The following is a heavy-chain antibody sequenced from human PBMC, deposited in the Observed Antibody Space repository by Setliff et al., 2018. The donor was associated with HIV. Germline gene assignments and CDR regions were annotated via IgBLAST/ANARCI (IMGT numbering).Heavy chain of an antibody. V-gene: IGHV4-61*03. Sequence: PSETLSLTCTVSGGSISSGGYYWTWIRQHPGKGLEWIGYIYYSGSTYYNPSLKSRVTISVDTSKNDVSLKMRSVTAADTAVYYCARDFGDNSGRDLWGQGMLVTVSS. CDR2: IYYSGST. J-gene: IGHJ5*02. D-gene: IGHD1-20*01. CDR3: ARDFGDNSGRDL. CDR1: GGSISSGGYY.